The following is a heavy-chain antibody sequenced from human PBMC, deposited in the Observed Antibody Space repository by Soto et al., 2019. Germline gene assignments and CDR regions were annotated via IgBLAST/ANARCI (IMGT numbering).Heavy chain of an antibody. CDR3: AGGNYYESSGYLEPPDY. J-gene: IGHJ4*02. D-gene: IGHD3-22*01. Sequence: AASVKVSCKASGYTFSSYGISWVRQAPGQGLEWMGWISAYNGNTNYAQKLQGRVTMTTDTSTNTAYMELRSLRSDDTAVYYCAGGNYYESSGYLEPPDYWGQGTLVTVSS. CDR1: GYTFSSYG. CDR2: ISAYNGNT. V-gene: IGHV1-18*01.